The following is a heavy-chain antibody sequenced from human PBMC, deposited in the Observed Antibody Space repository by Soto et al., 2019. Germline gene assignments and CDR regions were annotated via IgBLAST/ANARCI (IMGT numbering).Heavy chain of an antibody. D-gene: IGHD2-21*01. J-gene: IGHJ6*02. V-gene: IGHV1-18*01. CDR1: GYSFTSYG. CDR2: ISTDNGNT. CDR3: ARDVPDTSLFLYYYGMDV. Sequence: QVHLVQSGAEVRKPGASVKVSCKASGYSFTSYGISWVRQAPGQGLEWMGWISTDNGNTNYAHNLQGRVSMTIDPSTSTAYMELWSLGSDDTAVYYCARDVPDTSLFLYYYGMDVWGQGTTVTVSS.